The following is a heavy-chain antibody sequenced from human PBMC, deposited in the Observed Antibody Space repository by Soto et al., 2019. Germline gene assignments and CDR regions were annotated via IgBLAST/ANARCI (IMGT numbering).Heavy chain of an antibody. CDR2: ISYDGSNK. CDR1: GFTFSSYG. V-gene: IGHV3-30*18. D-gene: IGHD1-26*01. CDR3: AKDVVVGATAGLGDYYYYYGMDV. J-gene: IGHJ6*02. Sequence: GGSLRLSCAASGFTFSSYGMHWVRQAPGKXLEWVAVISYDGSNKYYAASVKGRLTISRDNSKSTLYLQMNSLRAEDTAVYYCAKDVVVGATAGLGDYYYYYGMDVWGQGSTVSVSS.